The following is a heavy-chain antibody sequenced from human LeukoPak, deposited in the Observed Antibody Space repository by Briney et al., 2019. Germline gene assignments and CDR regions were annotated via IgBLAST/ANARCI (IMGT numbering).Heavy chain of an antibody. Sequence: GGSLRLSCAASGFTFSSYSMNWVRQAPGKGLEWVSSISSSSSYIYYADSVKGRFTISRDNAKNSLYLQMNSPRAEDTAVYYCARGSGWYYYYYGMDVWGQGTTVTVSS. CDR3: ARGSGWYYYYYGMDV. D-gene: IGHD6-19*01. CDR2: ISSSSSYI. V-gene: IGHV3-21*01. J-gene: IGHJ6*02. CDR1: GFTFSSYS.